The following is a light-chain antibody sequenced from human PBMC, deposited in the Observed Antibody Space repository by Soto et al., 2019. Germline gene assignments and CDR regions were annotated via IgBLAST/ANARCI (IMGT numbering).Light chain of an antibody. V-gene: IGKV1-12*01. Sequence: DIQMTQSPSSVSASVGGTVTITFRASQCLKFLAWYQQKPGKAPRLLIYEATNLQSGVPPRFSGSGSGTDFTLTISSLQPEDFATYFCQQANSFPITFGQGTRLEIK. CDR2: EAT. CDR3: QQANSFPIT. J-gene: IGKJ5*01. CDR1: QCLKF.